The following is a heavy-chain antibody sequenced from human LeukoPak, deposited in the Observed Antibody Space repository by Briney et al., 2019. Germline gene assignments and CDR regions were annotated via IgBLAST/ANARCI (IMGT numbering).Heavy chain of an antibody. Sequence: SETLSLTCTVSGGSISSSSYYWGWIRQPPGKGLEWIGSIYYRGSTYYNPSLKSRVTISVDTSKNQFSLKLSSVTAADTAVYYCARLRYSGSYERRRAHNYYYMDVWGKGTTVTVSS. CDR1: GGSISSSSYY. CDR2: IYYRGST. D-gene: IGHD1-26*01. V-gene: IGHV4-39*01. J-gene: IGHJ6*03. CDR3: ARLRYSGSYERRRAHNYYYMDV.